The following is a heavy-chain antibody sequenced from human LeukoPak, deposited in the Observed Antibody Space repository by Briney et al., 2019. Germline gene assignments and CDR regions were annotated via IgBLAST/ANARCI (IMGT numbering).Heavy chain of an antibody. D-gene: IGHD3-3*01. CDR3: ARGYDFWSGYYRSKNWFDP. CDR2: IIPIFGTA. J-gene: IGHJ5*02. V-gene: IGHV1-69*13. Sequence: GASVKVSCKASGGTFSSYAISWVRQAPGQGREWMGGIIPIFGTANYAQKFQGRVTITADESTSTAYMELSSLRSEDTAVYYCARGYDFWSGYYRSKNWFDPWGQGTLVTVSS. CDR1: GGTFSSYA.